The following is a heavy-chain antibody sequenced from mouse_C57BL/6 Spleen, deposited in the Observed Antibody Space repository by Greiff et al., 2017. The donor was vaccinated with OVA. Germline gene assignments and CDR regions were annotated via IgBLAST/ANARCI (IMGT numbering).Heavy chain of an antibody. D-gene: IGHD3-2*02. CDR1: GYSFTGYY. J-gene: IGHJ4*01. CDR3: ARSRQLRLYAMDY. Sequence: VQLKESGPELVKPGASVKISCKASGYSFTGYYMNWVKQSPEKSLEWIGEINPSTGGTTYNQKFKAKATLTVDKSSSTAYMQLKSLTSEDSAVYYCARSRQLRLYAMDYWGQGTSVTVSS. CDR2: INPSTGGT. V-gene: IGHV1-42*01.